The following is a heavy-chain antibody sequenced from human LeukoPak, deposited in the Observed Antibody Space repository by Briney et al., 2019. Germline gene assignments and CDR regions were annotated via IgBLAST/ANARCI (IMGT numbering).Heavy chain of an antibody. CDR2: INHSGST. Sequence: SETLSLTCAVYGGSFSGYYWSWIRQPPGKGLEWIGEINHSGSTNYNPSLKSRVTISVDTSKNQFSLKLSSVTAADTAVYYCARGPYYSNGYYYFGMDVWGQGTTVTVSS. J-gene: IGHJ6*02. V-gene: IGHV4-34*01. CDR3: ARGPYYSNGYYYFGMDV. D-gene: IGHD4-4*01. CDR1: GGSFSGYY.